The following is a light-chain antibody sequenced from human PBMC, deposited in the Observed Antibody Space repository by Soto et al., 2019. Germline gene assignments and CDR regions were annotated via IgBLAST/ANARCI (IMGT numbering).Light chain of an antibody. CDR2: GAS. Sequence: EIVLTQSPGTLSLSPGERATLSCRASQSVSSSYLAWYQQIPGQAPRLLIYGASSRATGIPDRFSGSGSGTGLTLTISRLEPEDCAVYYCQQYGSSPVTFGQGTKVEIK. CDR3: QQYGSSPVT. J-gene: IGKJ1*01. V-gene: IGKV3-20*01. CDR1: QSVSSSY.